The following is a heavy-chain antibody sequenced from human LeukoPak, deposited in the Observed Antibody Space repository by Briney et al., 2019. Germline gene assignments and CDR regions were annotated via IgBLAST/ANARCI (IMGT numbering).Heavy chain of an antibody. J-gene: IGHJ6*04. Sequence: GRSLRLSCAASGFTFSSYAMHWVRQAPGKGLEWVAVISYDGSNKYYADSVKGRFTISRDNSKNTLYLQMNSLRAEDTAVYYCARGNDYGDPSYYYGMDVWGKGTTVTVS. V-gene: IGHV3-30*04. CDR2: ISYDGSNK. CDR3: ARGNDYGDPSYYYGMDV. CDR1: GFTFSSYA. D-gene: IGHD4-17*01.